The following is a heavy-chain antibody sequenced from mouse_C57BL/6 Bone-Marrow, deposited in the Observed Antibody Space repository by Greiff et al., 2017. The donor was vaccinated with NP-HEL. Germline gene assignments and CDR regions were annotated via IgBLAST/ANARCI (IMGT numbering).Heavy chain of an antibody. J-gene: IGHJ3*01. CDR1: GYTFTSYW. Sequence: EVKLQQSGTVLARPGASVKMSCKTSGYTFTSYWMHWVKQRPGQGLEWIGAIYPGNSDTSYNQKFKGKAKLTAVTSASTAYMELSSLTNEDSAVYYCTRLYYYGSSYPWFAYWGQGTLVTVSA. V-gene: IGHV1-5*01. D-gene: IGHD1-1*01. CDR3: TRLYYYGSSYPWFAY. CDR2: IYPGNSDT.